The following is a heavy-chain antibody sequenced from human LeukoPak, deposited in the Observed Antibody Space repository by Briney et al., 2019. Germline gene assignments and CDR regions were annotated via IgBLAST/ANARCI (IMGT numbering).Heavy chain of an antibody. CDR1: GGTFSNYA. CDR3: ARDVAAYCGGDCYSGNWFDP. J-gene: IGHJ5*02. Sequence: SVKVSCKASGGTFSNYAISWVRQAPGQGLEWMGGIIPIFGTANYAQKFQGRVTITTDESTSTAYMELSSLRSEDTAVYYCARDVAAYCGGDCYSGNWFDPWGQGTLVTVSS. V-gene: IGHV1-69*05. CDR2: IIPIFGTA. D-gene: IGHD2-21*02.